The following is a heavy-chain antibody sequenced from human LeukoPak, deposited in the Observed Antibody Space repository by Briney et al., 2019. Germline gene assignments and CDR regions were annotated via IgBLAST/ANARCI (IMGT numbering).Heavy chain of an antibody. V-gene: IGHV3-23*01. Sequence: GGSLRLSCAASGFTFSTSAMRWLRQAPGKGLEWVSAINSGSTTTYYADSVKGRFTISRDNSKNTLYLQMNNLRAEDTAVYYCTKRDSSGSMDHWGQGTLVTVSS. CDR1: GFTFSTSA. J-gene: IGHJ4*02. CDR2: INSGSTTT. CDR3: TKRDSSGSMDH. D-gene: IGHD3-22*01.